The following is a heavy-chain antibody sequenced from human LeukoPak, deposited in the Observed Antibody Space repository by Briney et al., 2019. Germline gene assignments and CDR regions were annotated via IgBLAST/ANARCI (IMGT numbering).Heavy chain of an antibody. CDR3: ARILGSSDYHRDY. D-gene: IGHD3-22*01. V-gene: IGHV2-70*11. J-gene: IGHJ4*02. Sequence: SGPALVKPTQTLTLTCTFSGFSLSTSGMGGSGIHQPPVKSLEWLARSDWDDGKYYTTSLKPRLTIYKDTTKNQVVLIMTNMDPVDTATYYCARILGSSDYHRDYWGQGTLVTVSS. CDR1: GFSLSTSGMG. CDR2: SDWDDGK.